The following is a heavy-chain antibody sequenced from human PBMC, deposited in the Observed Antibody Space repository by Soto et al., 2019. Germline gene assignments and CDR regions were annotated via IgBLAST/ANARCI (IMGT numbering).Heavy chain of an antibody. D-gene: IGHD3-10*01. J-gene: IGHJ4*02. CDR3: ARYWYYGSGSYLDY. Sequence: SVKVSCKASRGTFSSYTIRWVRHAPGQGLEWMGRIIPILGIANYAQKFQGRVTITADKSTSTAYMELSSLRSEDTAVYYCARYWYYGSGSYLDYWGQGTLVTVSS. V-gene: IGHV1-69*02. CDR1: RGTFSSYT. CDR2: IIPILGIA.